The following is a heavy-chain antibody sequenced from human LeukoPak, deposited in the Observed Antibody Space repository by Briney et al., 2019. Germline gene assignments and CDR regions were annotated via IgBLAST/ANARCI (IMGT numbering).Heavy chain of an antibody. CDR1: GGSISSSSYY. V-gene: IGHV4-39*01. CDR3: ARQTALLLWFGETQYWFDP. Sequence: SETLSLTCTVSGGSISSSSYYWGWIRQPPGKGLEWIGSIYYSGSTYYNPSLKSRVTMSVDTSKNQFSLKLSSVTAADTAVYYCARQTALLLWFGETQYWFDPWGQGTLVTVSS. J-gene: IGHJ5*02. D-gene: IGHD3-10*01. CDR2: IYYSGST.